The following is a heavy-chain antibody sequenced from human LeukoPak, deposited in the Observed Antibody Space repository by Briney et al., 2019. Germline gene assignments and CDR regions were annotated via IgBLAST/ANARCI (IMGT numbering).Heavy chain of an antibody. D-gene: IGHD3-9*01. CDR1: GFTFSSYG. V-gene: IGHV3-30*03. Sequence: PGRSLRLSCALSGFTFSSYGMHWVRQAPGKGLEWVAVISYDGSNKYYAYSVKGGFTISRHNSNNTLYMQMNSLRAEDTAVYYCASQGLRYFDWFVGYYYYGMDVWVQGTTVTVSS. J-gene: IGHJ6*02. CDR3: ASQGLRYFDWFVGYYYYGMDV. CDR2: ISYDGSNK.